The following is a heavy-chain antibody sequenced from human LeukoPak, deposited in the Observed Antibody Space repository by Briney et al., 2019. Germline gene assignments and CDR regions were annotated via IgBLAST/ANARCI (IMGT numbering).Heavy chain of an antibody. V-gene: IGHV1-2*02. J-gene: IGHJ5*02. CDR2: INPNSGGT. D-gene: IGHD3-3*01. CDR1: GYTFTGYY. Sequence: ASVKVSCKASGYTFTGYYMHWVRQAPGQGLEWMGWINPNSGGTNYAQKFQGRVTMTRDTSISTAYMELSRLRSDDTAVYYCARDPFRYDFWSGYYRNWFDPWGQGTLVTVPS. CDR3: ARDPFRYDFWSGYYRNWFDP.